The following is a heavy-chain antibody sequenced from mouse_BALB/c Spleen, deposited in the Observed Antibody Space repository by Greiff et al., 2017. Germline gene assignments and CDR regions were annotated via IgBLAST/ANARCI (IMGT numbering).Heavy chain of an antibody. Sequence: QVQLQQSGAELAKPGASVKMSCKASGYTFTSYWMHWVKQRPGQGLEWIGYINPSTGYTEYNQKFKDKGTLTADKSSSTAYMQLSSLTSEDSAVYYCARSEGNPFAYWGQGTLVTVSA. V-gene: IGHV1-7*01. CDR1: GYTFTSYW. CDR3: ARSEGNPFAY. J-gene: IGHJ3*01. CDR2: INPSTGYT. D-gene: IGHD2-1*01.